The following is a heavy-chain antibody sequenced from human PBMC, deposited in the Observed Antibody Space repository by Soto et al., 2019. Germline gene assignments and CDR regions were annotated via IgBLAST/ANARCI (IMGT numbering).Heavy chain of an antibody. CDR2: ISAYNGNT. V-gene: IGHV1-18*04. CDR1: GYTFTSYG. D-gene: IGHD6-13*01. Sequence: ASVKVSCKASGYTFTSYGISWVRQAPGQGLEWMGWISAYNGNTNYAQKLQGRVTMTTDTSTSTAYMELRSLRSDDTAVYYCERKAGSSWSINGLDPCGQGTLVTVSS. J-gene: IGHJ5*02. CDR3: ERKAGSSWSINGLDP.